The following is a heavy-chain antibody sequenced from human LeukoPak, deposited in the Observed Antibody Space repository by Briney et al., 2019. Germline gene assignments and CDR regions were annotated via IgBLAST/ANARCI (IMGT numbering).Heavy chain of an antibody. D-gene: IGHD1-26*01. CDR1: GYTFTSYG. CDR2: ISAYNGNK. CDR3: ARGGEIVGATTWSDY. V-gene: IGHV1-18*01. Sequence: ASVKVSCKASGYTFTSYGIRWVRQAPGQGLEWMGWISAYNGNKNYAQKLQGRDTMTTDTSTSRAYMEVRSLRSDDTAVYYCARGGEIVGATTWSDYWGQGTLVTVSS. J-gene: IGHJ4*02.